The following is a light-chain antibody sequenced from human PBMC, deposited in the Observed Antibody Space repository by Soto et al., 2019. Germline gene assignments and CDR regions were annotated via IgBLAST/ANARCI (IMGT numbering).Light chain of an antibody. CDR1: SSDMGHYNY. CDR3: SSYTRNSTYV. Sequence: QSVLTQPASVSGSPGQSITIYCTGTSSDMGHYNYVSWYQQYPGKAPKLMIYEVNNRPSGVSNRFSGSKSGNTASLTISGLQPEDEADYYCSSYTRNSTYVFGTGTKLTVL. V-gene: IGLV2-14*01. CDR2: EVN. J-gene: IGLJ1*01.